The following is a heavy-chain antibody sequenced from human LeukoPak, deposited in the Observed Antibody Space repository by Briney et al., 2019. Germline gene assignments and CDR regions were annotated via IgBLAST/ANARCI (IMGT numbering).Heavy chain of an antibody. Sequence: PGRSLRLSCAASGFTFSSYAMHWVRQAPGKGLEWVAVISYDGSNKYYADSVKGRFTISRDNSKNTLYLQMNSLRAEDTAVYYCARDLDYYDSSGYRWGQGTLVTVSS. CDR2: ISYDGSNK. CDR3: ARDLDYYDSSGYR. D-gene: IGHD3-22*01. CDR1: GFTFSSYA. J-gene: IGHJ4*02. V-gene: IGHV3-30-3*01.